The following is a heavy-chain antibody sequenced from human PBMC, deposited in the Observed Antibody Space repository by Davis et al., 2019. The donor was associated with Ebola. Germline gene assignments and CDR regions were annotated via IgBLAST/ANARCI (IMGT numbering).Heavy chain of an antibody. CDR1: GFTFSSYA. V-gene: IGHV3-30*04. CDR2: ISYDGSNK. Sequence: GGSLRLSCAASGFTFSSYAMHWVRQAPGKGLEWVAVISYDGSNKYYADSVKGRFTISRDNAKNSLYLQMNSLRAEDTAVYYCARDEARDDSSGYYYGYWGQGTLVTVSS. J-gene: IGHJ4*02. D-gene: IGHD3-22*01. CDR3: ARDEARDDSSGYYYGY.